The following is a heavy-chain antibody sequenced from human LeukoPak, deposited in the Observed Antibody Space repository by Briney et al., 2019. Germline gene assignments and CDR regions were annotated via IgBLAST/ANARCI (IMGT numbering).Heavy chain of an antibody. CDR1: GFTFSSYG. CDR3: ARQYPYSSSWYRYYYYYYYMDV. D-gene: IGHD6-13*01. J-gene: IGHJ6*03. Sequence: GRSLRLSCAASGFTFSSYGMHWVRQAPGKGLEWVAVISYDGSNKYYADSVKGRFTISRDNSKNTLYLQMNSLRAEDTAVYYCARQYPYSSSWYRYYYYYYYMDVWGKGTTVTVSS. V-gene: IGHV3-30*03. CDR2: ISYDGSNK.